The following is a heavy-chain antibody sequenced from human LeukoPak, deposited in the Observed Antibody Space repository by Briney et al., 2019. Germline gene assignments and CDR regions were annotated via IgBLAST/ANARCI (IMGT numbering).Heavy chain of an antibody. CDR2: INHSGST. Sequence: SETLSLTCAVYGGSFSGYYWSWIRQPPGKGLEWIGEINHSGSTNYNPSLKSRVTISVDTSKTQFSLKLSSVTAADTAVYYCARGLSYGDYDVWGQGTLVTVSS. V-gene: IGHV4-34*01. D-gene: IGHD4-17*01. J-gene: IGHJ4*02. CDR3: ARGLSYGDYDV. CDR1: GGSFSGYY.